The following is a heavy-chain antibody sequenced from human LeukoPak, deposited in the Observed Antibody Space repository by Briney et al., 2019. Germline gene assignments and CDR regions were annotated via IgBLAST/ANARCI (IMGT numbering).Heavy chain of an antibody. CDR1: GGSISSYY. CDR3: AREGTAGTNLNWFDP. J-gene: IGHJ5*02. V-gene: IGHV4-59*01. CDR2: ISYSGST. Sequence: SETLSLTCTVSGGSISSYYWSWIRQPPGKGLEWIGYISYSGSTNFNPSLKSRVTISVDTSENQFSPKLSSVTAADTAVYYCAREGTAGTNLNWFDPWGQGTLVTVSS. D-gene: IGHD1-1*01.